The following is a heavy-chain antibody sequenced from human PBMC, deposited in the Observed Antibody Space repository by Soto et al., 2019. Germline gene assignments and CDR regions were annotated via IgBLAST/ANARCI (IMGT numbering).Heavy chain of an antibody. V-gene: IGHV4-59*01. Sequence: SETLSLTCTVSGGSISSYYWSWIRQPPGKGLEWIGFIYNIGNTNYNPSLKSRVTISGDTSKNQFSLKLTSVTAADTAVYYCARGSILDAYSHFDYWGQGTLVTVSS. CDR2: IYNIGNT. CDR3: ARGSILDAYSHFDY. CDR1: GGSISSYY. D-gene: IGHD3-9*01. J-gene: IGHJ4*02.